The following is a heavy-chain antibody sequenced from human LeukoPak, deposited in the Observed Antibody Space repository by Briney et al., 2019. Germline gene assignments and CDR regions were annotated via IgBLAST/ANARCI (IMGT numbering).Heavy chain of an antibody. D-gene: IGHD3-16*01. CDR1: GFTFSTYN. V-gene: IGHV3-48*02. CDR3: ARVGARGDWFDY. J-gene: IGHJ5*01. Sequence: GGSLRLSCAASGFTFSTYNMLWVRQTPGKGLEWLYYINSGGSAVHYADSVKDRFTFSRDNAKSSVYLQMKSLRDEDTGIYYCARVGARGDWFDYWGQGTRVTVSS. CDR2: INSGGSAV.